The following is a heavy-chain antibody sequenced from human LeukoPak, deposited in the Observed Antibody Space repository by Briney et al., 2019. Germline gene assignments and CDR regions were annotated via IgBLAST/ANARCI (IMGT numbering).Heavy chain of an antibody. J-gene: IGHJ4*02. CDR2: ISASGVNT. Sequence: GGSLRLSCAPSGLTFSSYAMNWVRQAPGRGLEWVSGISASGVNTSYADSVKGRFTIPRDNSKNTLFLQMDSLKADDTAVYYCVTRGGSGSYYRWAFAYWGQGTLVAVSS. CDR3: VTRGGSGSYYRWAFAY. D-gene: IGHD3-10*01. V-gene: IGHV3-23*01. CDR1: GLTFSSYA.